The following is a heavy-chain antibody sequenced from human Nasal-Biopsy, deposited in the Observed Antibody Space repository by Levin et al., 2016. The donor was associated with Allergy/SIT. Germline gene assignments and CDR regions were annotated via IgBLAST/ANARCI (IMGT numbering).Heavy chain of an antibody. V-gene: IGHV3-23*01. Sequence: GGPLRLSCAASGFTFNSHTLRWVRQAPGKGLEWVSDISTSGDTTHYADSVKGRFTISRDVSRNTLYLQMNSLRADDTAVYYCVRDLVGNGGWFGAFDHWGQGTLVTVSS. CDR2: ISTSGDTT. D-gene: IGHD3-10*01. CDR1: GFTFNSHT. CDR3: VRDLVGNGGWFGAFDH. J-gene: IGHJ4*02.